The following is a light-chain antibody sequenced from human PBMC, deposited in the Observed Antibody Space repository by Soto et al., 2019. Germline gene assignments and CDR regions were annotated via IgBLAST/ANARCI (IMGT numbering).Light chain of an antibody. CDR2: GTS. CDR1: QSVSSNY. Sequence: EIVLTQSPGTLSLSPGERATLSCRASQSVSSNYLAWYQQKPGQAPRLLFYGTSTRATGIPDRFSGSGSGTDFTLTISRLDPEDFAVYYCQQYGRSPGLFTFGPGTKVDTK. V-gene: IGKV3-20*01. CDR3: QQYGRSPGLFT. J-gene: IGKJ3*01.